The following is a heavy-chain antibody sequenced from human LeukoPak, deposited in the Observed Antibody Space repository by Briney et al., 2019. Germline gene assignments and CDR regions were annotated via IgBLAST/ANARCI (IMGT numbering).Heavy chain of an antibody. CDR2: IYYSGST. CDR3: ARPQGGRGANWFDP. Sequence: SETLSLTCIVSGGSISSSSYYWGWIRQPPGKGLEWIGSIYYSGSTYYNPSLKSRVTISVDTSKNQFSLKLSSVTAADTAVYYCARPQGGRGANWFDPWGQGTLVTVSS. D-gene: IGHD2-15*01. J-gene: IGHJ5*02. CDR1: GGSISSSSYY. V-gene: IGHV4-39*01.